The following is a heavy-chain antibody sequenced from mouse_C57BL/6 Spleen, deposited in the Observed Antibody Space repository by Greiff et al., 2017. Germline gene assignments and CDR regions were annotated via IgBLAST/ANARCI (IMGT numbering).Heavy chain of an antibody. V-gene: IGHV1-80*01. J-gene: IGHJ4*01. CDR1: GYAFSSYW. Sequence: VQLQQSGAELVKPGASVKISCKASGYAFSSYWMNWVKQRPGKGLEWIGQIYPGDGDTNYNGKFKGKATLTADKSSSTAYMQLSSLTSEDSAVYFCARWGSSYYYAMDYWGQGTSVTVSS. CDR2: IYPGDGDT. CDR3: ARWGSSYYYAMDY. D-gene: IGHD1-1*01.